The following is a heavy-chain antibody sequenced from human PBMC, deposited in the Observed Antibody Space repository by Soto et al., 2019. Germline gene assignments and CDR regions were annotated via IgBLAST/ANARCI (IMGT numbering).Heavy chain of an antibody. Sequence: SETLSLTCTVSGGSISSGGYYWSWIRQHPGKGLEWIGYIYYSGSTYYNPSLKSRVTISVDTSKNQISLKLSSVTAADTAVYYCARGPTVTTPNWFDPWGQGTLVTVSS. J-gene: IGHJ5*02. D-gene: IGHD4-4*01. V-gene: IGHV4-31*03. CDR2: IYYSGST. CDR1: GGSISSGGYY. CDR3: ARGPTVTTPNWFDP.